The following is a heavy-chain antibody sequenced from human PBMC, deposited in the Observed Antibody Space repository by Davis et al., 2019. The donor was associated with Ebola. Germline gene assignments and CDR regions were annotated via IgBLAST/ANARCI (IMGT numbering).Heavy chain of an antibody. CDR1: GYTFTSYA. CDR3: ASLSGSGSSSSYYYMDV. J-gene: IGHJ6*03. D-gene: IGHD3-10*01. CDR2: INAGNGNT. V-gene: IGHV1-3*01. Sequence: ASVKVSCKASGYTFTSYAMHWVRQAPGQRLEWMGWINAGNGNTKYSQKFQGRVTITRDTSASTAYMELSSLRSEDTAVYYCASLSGSGSSSSYYYMDVWGKGTTVTVSS.